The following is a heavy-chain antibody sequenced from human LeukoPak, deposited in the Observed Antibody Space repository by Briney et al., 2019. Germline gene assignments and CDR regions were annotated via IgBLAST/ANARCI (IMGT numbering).Heavy chain of an antibody. Sequence: PGRSLRLSCAASGFTFSSYAMSWVRQAPGKGLEWVSAISGSGGSTYYADSVKGRFTISRDNSKNTLYLQMNSLRAEDTAVYYCAKDRGYGVSYWYFDLWGRGTLVTVSS. CDR1: GFTFSSYA. V-gene: IGHV3-23*01. J-gene: IGHJ2*01. D-gene: IGHD5-12*01. CDR2: ISGSGGST. CDR3: AKDRGYGVSYWYFDL.